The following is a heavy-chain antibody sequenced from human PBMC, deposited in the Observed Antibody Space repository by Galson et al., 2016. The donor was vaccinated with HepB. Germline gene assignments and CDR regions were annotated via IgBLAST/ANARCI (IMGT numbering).Heavy chain of an antibody. J-gene: IGHJ4*02. Sequence: PALVKPTQTLTLTCDLSGFSITTPGVGVGWIRQPPGKALQWLALIYWDDDKAYSPSLRTRLTITKDTSKNQVVLTMTNVNPADTGTYFCANRRPTTRGEPPSNCFASWGQGALVTVSS. CDR1: GFSITTPGVG. V-gene: IGHV2-5*02. CDR2: IYWDDDK. D-gene: IGHD1-14*01. CDR3: ANRRPTTRGEPPSNCFAS.